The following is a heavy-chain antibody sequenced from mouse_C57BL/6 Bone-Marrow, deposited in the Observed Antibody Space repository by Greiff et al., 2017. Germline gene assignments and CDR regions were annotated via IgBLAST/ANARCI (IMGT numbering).Heavy chain of an antibody. J-gene: IGHJ3*01. CDR1: GYTFTSYW. Sequence: VQLQQPGAELVKPGASVKLSCTASGYTFTSYWMHWVKQRPGQGLEWIGMIHPNSGSTNYNEKFKSKATLTVDKSSSTVYMQLSSLTSEDSAVYYGALYYGSIYGCAYWGQGSLVTVSA. D-gene: IGHD1-1*01. CDR2: IHPNSGST. V-gene: IGHV1-64*01. CDR3: ALYYGSIYGCAY.